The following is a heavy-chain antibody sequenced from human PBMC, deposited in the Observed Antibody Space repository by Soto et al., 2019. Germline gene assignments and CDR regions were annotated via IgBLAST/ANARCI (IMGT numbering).Heavy chain of an antibody. CDR2: IYYTGTT. Sequence: PSQTLSLTCAGSWCSIISSNCWGLIRQTPGKGLECIWYIYYTGTTYYNQSLKSRVTMSVDTSENQFSLKVTSVPAVDTDGYYCARREIQGPIAYRGQGPLVTV. V-gene: IGHV4-28*01. CDR1: WCSIISSNC. J-gene: IGHJ4*02. D-gene: IGHD1-26*01. CDR3: ARREIQGPIAY.